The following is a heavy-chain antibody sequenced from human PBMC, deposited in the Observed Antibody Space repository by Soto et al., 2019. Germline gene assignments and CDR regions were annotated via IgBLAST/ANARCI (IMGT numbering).Heavy chain of an antibody. CDR2: ISGSGGVT. CDR3: PKDRLIWFGGMDV. J-gene: IGHJ6*01. V-gene: IGHV3-23*01. CDR1: GFTFSNYA. D-gene: IGHD3-10*01. Sequence: EVQLLESGGGLQQPGGSLRLSCAASGFTFSNYAMNWVRQAPGKGLEWVSAISGSGGVTYYADSVKGRFTISRDNSNHTQFLKMDSLTGEDTAVYYCPKDRLIWFGGMDVWGPGTTVTVSS.